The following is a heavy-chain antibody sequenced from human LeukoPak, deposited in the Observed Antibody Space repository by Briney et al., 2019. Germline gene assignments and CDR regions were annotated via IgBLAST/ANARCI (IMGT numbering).Heavy chain of an antibody. CDR2: IIPIFGTA. CDR3: ARARGYSYGYDDSIGY. CDR1: GGTFSSYA. D-gene: IGHD5-18*01. Sequence: SVKVSCKASGGTFSSYAISWVRQAPGQGLEWMGGIIPIFGTANYAQKSQGRVTITADESTSTAYMELSSLRSEDTAVYYCARARGYSYGYDDSIGYWGQGTLVTVSS. V-gene: IGHV1-69*13. J-gene: IGHJ4*02.